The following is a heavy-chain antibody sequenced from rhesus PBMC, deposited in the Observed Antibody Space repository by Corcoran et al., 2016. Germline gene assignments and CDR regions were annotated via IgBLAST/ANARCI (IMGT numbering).Heavy chain of an antibody. Sequence: QVQLQESGPGLIKPSETLSLTCAVSGFSITSDYCWGWIRQPPGKGLEYIGYTRGPHETIHSHPPHYAPALRSRVTISKGTSRNQISLKLTSVTAADTAIYYCARVVPGFNRDYFDFWGQGVLVTVSA. J-gene: IGHJ4*01. CDR2: TRGPHETIHSHPP. CDR1: GFSITSDYC. CDR3: ARVVPGFNRDYFDF. D-gene: IGHD2-39*02. V-gene: IGHV4-99*01.